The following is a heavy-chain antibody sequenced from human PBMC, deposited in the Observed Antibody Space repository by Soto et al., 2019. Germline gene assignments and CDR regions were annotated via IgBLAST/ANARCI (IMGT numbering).Heavy chain of an antibody. V-gene: IGHV4-31*03. CDR3: AREGRLAAAGRFDY. CDR1: GASISGGDYY. CDR2: IYYSGST. Sequence: SETLSLTCTVSGASISGGDYYWSWIRQVPKKGLEWIGYIYYSGSTYYNPSLKSRVAMSVDTSKNQFSLKLSSVTAADTAIYYCAREGRLAAAGRFDYWGQGTLVTVSS. J-gene: IGHJ4*02. D-gene: IGHD6-13*01.